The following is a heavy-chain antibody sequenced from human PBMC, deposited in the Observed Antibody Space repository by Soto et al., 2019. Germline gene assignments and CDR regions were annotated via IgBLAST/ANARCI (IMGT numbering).Heavy chain of an antibody. CDR2: INAGNGNT. D-gene: IGHD3-16*02. CDR1: GYTFTSYA. Sequence: ASVKVSCKASGYTFTSYAMHWVRQAPGQRLEWMGWINAGNGNTKYSQKFQGRVTITRDTSASTAYMELSGLRSEDTAVYYCAREIVATNTYYDYIWGSYRYNPSDAFDIWGQGKMVTVSS. CDR3: AREIVATNTYYDYIWGSYRYNPSDAFDI. J-gene: IGHJ3*02. V-gene: IGHV1-3*01.